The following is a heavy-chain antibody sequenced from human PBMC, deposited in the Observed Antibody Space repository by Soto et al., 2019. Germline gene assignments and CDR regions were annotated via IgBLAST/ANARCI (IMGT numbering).Heavy chain of an antibody. Sequence: ASVKVSCKVSGYTLTELSMHWVRQAPGKGLEWMGGFDPEDGETIYAQKFQGRVTMTEDSSTDTAYMELSSLRSEDTAVYYCATQRSSISKFDFWGQGTLVTVSS. CDR3: ATQRSSISKFDF. D-gene: IGHD2-2*01. CDR1: GYTLTELS. J-gene: IGHJ4*02. CDR2: FDPEDGET. V-gene: IGHV1-24*01.